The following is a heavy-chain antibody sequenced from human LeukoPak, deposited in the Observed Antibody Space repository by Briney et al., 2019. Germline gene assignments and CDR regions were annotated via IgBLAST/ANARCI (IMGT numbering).Heavy chain of an antibody. V-gene: IGHV4-59*12. CDR3: ARDECSTSCYAGYYYYGMDV. D-gene: IGHD2-2*01. CDR2: IYYSGST. J-gene: IGHJ6*02. CDR1: GGSISSYY. Sequence: SETLSLTCTVSGGSISSYYWSWIRQPPGKGLEWIGYIYYSGSTNYNPSLKSRVTISVDTSKNQFSLKLSSVTAADTAVYYCARDECSTSCYAGYYYYGMDVWGQGTTVTVSS.